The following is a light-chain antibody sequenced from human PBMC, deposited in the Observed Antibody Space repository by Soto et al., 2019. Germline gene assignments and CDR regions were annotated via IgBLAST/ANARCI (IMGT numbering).Light chain of an antibody. CDR1: SSDVGGYNY. V-gene: IGLV2-11*01. J-gene: IGLJ1*01. CDR3: CSYAGSYTYV. Sequence: QSVLTQPPSVSGSPGQSVTISCTGTSSDVGGYNYVSWYQQHPGKAPKLIMYDVSKRPSGVPDRFSGSKSGKTASLTISGLQAEDEAEYYCCSYAGSYTYVFGTETKLTVL. CDR2: DVS.